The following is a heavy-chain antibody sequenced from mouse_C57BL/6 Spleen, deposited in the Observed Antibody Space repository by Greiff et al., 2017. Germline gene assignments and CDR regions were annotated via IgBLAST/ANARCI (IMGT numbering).Heavy chain of an antibody. Sequence: QVQLKQSGAELARPGASVKLSCKASGYTFTSYGISWVKQRTGQGLEWIGEIYPRSGNTYYNEKFKGKATLTADKSSSTAYMELRSLTSEDSAVYFCAIYYGKGKAMDYWGQGTSVTVSS. D-gene: IGHD2-1*01. CDR3: AIYYGKGKAMDY. CDR1: GYTFTSYG. V-gene: IGHV1-81*01. CDR2: IYPRSGNT. J-gene: IGHJ4*01.